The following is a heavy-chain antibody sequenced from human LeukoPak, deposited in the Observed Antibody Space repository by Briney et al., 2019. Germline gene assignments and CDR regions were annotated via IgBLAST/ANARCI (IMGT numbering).Heavy chain of an antibody. Sequence: PGRSLRLSCAASGFTFSSYGMQWVRQAPGKGLEWVAVIWYDGSNKYYADSVKGRSTISRDNSKNTLYLQMNSLRAEDTAVYYCARDRHAVGATFFDYWGQGTLVTVSS. V-gene: IGHV3-33*01. CDR2: IWYDGSNK. CDR1: GFTFSSYG. J-gene: IGHJ4*02. CDR3: ARDRHAVGATFFDY. D-gene: IGHD1-26*01.